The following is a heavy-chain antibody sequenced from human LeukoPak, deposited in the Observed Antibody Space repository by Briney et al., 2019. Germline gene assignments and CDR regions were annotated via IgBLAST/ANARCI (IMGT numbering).Heavy chain of an antibody. Sequence: GGFLRLSCAASGFIFRNYAMSWVRQAPGKGLEWVSAITGSGDTTYYADSVKGRFTISRDNSKNTLYVEMNTLRAEDTAVYYCAKWGDYDILTGYYVSDFRGQGTLVTVSS. CDR2: ITGSGDTT. J-gene: IGHJ4*02. V-gene: IGHV3-23*01. CDR1: GFIFRNYA. D-gene: IGHD3-9*01. CDR3: AKWGDYDILTGYYVSDF.